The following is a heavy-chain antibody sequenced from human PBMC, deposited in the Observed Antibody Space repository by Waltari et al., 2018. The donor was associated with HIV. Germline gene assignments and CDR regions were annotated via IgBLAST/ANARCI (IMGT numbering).Heavy chain of an antibody. CDR3: ARGVTIFGVVIIGY. D-gene: IGHD3-3*01. Sequence: QVQLGQSGAEVKKPGASVKVSCKASGYTFTGYYMHWVRQDPGQGLEWMGWMNPNSCGTNYAQKFQGRVTMTRDTSISTAYMELSRLRSDDTAVYYCARGVTIFGVVIIGYWGQGTLVTVSS. CDR1: GYTFTGYY. J-gene: IGHJ4*02. CDR2: MNPNSCGT. V-gene: IGHV1-2*02.